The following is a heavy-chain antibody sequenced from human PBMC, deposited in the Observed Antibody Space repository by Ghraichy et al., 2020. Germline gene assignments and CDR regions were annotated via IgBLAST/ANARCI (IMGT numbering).Heavy chain of an antibody. CDR1: GYTFTSYG. CDR3: ARDPTQDRVVPAAILGLDYDYGMGG. Sequence: ASVKVSCKASGYTFTSYGISWVRQAPGQGLEWMGWISAYNGNTNYAQKLQGRVTMTTDTSTSTAYMELRSLRSDDTAVYYCARDPTQDRVVPAAILGLDYDYGMGGWGQGTTVTGAS. D-gene: IGHD2-2*02. J-gene: IGHJ6*02. V-gene: IGHV1-18*01. CDR2: ISAYNGNT.